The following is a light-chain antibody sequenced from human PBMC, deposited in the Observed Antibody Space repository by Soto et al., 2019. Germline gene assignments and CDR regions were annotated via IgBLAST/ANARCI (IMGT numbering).Light chain of an antibody. Sequence: EIVMTQSAATLSVYPGERATLSCRASQSVSGNLAWYQQKPGQAPRLLIYGASTRATGIPARFSGSGSGTESTLTISSLQSEDFAVYYCQQYNNWPPSFGQGTKVEIK. J-gene: IGKJ1*01. CDR1: QSVSGN. CDR3: QQYNNWPPS. CDR2: GAS. V-gene: IGKV3-15*01.